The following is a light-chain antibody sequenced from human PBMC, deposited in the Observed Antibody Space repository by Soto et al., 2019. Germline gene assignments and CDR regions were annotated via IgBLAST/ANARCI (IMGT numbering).Light chain of an antibody. CDR1: SSNIGTNY. CDR3: AAWDDRLRGLYV. J-gene: IGLJ1*01. V-gene: IGLV1-47*01. Sequence: QSGLTQPPSASGTPGQRVTISCSGSSSNIGTNYVYWYQQLPGTAPKLLIYRNNQRPSGVPDRFSGSKSGTSASLAISGLRSEDEADYYCAAWDDRLRGLYVFGIGTKLTVL. CDR2: RNN.